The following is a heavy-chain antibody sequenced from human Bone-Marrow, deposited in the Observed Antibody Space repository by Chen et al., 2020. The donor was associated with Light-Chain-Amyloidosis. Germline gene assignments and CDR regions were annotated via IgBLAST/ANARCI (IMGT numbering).Heavy chain of an antibody. J-gene: IGHJ4*02. V-gene: IGHV3-33*01. CDR2: IWKDGNN. Sequence: QVQLVESGGGGVQPGESLRVSCVASGCAVSKYAMHWVRQAPGKGLEWLAVIWKDGNNDQVESVKGRFAFSRDNSKNTLNLQMNSLRAEDTAVYYCARDSIEGPTDFDHWGQGTLVTVSS. CDR3: ARDSIEGPTDFDH. D-gene: IGHD6-6*01. CDR1: GCAVSKYA.